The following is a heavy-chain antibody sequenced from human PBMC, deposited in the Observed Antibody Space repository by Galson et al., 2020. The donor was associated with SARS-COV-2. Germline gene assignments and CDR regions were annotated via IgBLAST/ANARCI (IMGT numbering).Heavy chain of an antibody. CDR2: IYYSGST. CDR3: ARDSGLPDGKRTTGVTPLRY. J-gene: IGHJ4*02. CDR1: GGSISSGDYY. D-gene: IGHD4-17*01. Sequence: SETLSLTCTVSGGSISSGDYYWSWIRQPPGKGLEWIGYIYYSGSTYYNPSLKSRVTISVDTSKNQFSLKLSSVTAADTAVYYCARDSGLPDGKRTTGVTPLRYWGQGTLVTVSS. V-gene: IGHV4-30-4*01.